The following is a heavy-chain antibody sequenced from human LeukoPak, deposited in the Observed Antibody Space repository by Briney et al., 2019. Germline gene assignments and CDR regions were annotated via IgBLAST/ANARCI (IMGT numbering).Heavy chain of an antibody. J-gene: IGHJ4*02. CDR1: GFTFGSYG. Sequence: PGGSLTLSCVVSGFTFGSYGMDWVRQAPGKGLEWMAVISYDGSNKYYAESVKGRFTISRDNSKNTLYLQMNSLRTEDTAVYYCAKWSGRSGIYYSDYWGQGTLVTVSS. CDR2: ISYDGSNK. V-gene: IGHV3-30-3*02. CDR3: AKWSGRSGIYYSDY. D-gene: IGHD1-26*01.